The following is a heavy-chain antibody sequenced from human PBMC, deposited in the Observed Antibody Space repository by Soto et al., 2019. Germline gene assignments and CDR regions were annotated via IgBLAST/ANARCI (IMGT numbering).Heavy chain of an antibody. J-gene: IGHJ4*02. Sequence: QVQLVELGGGAVQPGRSLTLSCTASGLSFSNYGVHWVRQAPGKGLEWVAIISDDGNSQNYAGSVKGRFTISRDNFKNTVYLQMDRLRGDDTAVYYCAMDRCSSSPGHLEYWGQGTMVTVSS. CDR1: GLSFSNYG. CDR3: AMDRCSSSPGHLEY. CDR2: ISDDGNSQ. V-gene: IGHV3-30*03. D-gene: IGHD6-19*01.